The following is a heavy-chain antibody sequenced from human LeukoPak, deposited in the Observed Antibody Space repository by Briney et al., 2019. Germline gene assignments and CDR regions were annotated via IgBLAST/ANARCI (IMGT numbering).Heavy chain of an antibody. V-gene: IGHV3-7*01. Sequence: GGSLRLSCAASGFTFSSYWMNWVRQAPGKGLEWVANIKQDGSEKNYVDSVKGRFTILRDNAKNSLYLQMNSLRAEDTAVYYCARPGGRQYQLPRHVNWFDPWGQGTLVTVSS. J-gene: IGHJ5*02. CDR2: IKQDGSEK. CDR1: GFTFSSYW. D-gene: IGHD2-2*01. CDR3: ARPGGRQYQLPRHVNWFDP.